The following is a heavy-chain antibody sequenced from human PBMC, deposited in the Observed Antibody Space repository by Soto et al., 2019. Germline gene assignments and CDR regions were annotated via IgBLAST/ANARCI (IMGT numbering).Heavy chain of an antibody. Sequence: GGSLRLSCAASGFTFSSYAMSWVRQAPGKGLEWVSAISGSGGSTYYADSMKGRFTISRDNSKNTPYLKMNSLRAEDTAVYYCAKGDQLSPPVWYAFDIWGQGTMVTVSS. D-gene: IGHD2-2*01. V-gene: IGHV3-23*01. CDR2: ISGSGGST. CDR1: GFTFSSYA. J-gene: IGHJ3*02. CDR3: AKGDQLSPPVWYAFDI.